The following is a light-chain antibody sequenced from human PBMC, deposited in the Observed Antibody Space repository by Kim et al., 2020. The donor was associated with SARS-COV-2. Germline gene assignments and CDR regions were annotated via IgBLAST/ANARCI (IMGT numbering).Light chain of an antibody. Sequence: DIVMTQSPDSLAVSLGERATINCKSSQSVLYSSNNKNYLAWYQQKPGQPPNLLIYWASTREFGVPDRFSGSGSGTDFTLTISSLQAEDVAVYYCQQYYSIPHTFGQGTKLEI. CDR1: QSVLYSSNNKNY. V-gene: IGKV4-1*01. CDR3: QQYYSIPHT. CDR2: WAS. J-gene: IGKJ2*01.